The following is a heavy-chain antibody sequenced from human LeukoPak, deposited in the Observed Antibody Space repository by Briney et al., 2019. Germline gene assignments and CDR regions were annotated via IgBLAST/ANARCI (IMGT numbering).Heavy chain of an antibody. J-gene: IGHJ4*02. CDR1: GFSFSSYW. CDR2: INSDGSST. D-gene: IGHD3-22*01. V-gene: IGHV3-74*01. Sequence: GGSLRLSCAASGFSFSSYWMHWVRQAPGKGLVWVSRINSDGSSTSYADSVKGRFTISRDNAKNTLYLQMNSLRAEDTAVYYCASIEYYYDSSGYYYPDDYWGQGTLVTVSS. CDR3: ASIEYYYDSSGYYYPDDY.